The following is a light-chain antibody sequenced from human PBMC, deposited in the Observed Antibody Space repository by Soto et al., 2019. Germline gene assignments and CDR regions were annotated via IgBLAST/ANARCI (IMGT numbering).Light chain of an antibody. V-gene: IGKV3-15*01. CDR2: GAS. CDR3: LQYHYWWT. J-gene: IGKJ1*01. Sequence: ETVLTQSPATLSLSPGEKATLSCRASQSISNNFAWFQQKPGQVPRLLIYGASNRATGVSARFSGSGSGTEFTLTISSLQSEDFAVYYCLQYHYWWTFGQGTKADI. CDR1: QSISNN.